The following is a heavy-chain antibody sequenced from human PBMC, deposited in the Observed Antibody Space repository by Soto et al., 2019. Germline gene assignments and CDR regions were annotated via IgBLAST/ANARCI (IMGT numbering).Heavy chain of an antibody. CDR1: GGSVSSGGYY. Sequence: SETLSLTCTVSGGSVSSGGYYWSWIRQPPGKGIKRIGYIQDKGSTHYNNSLKSRVKISVDMSMNQFSLKLISVTAADTAVYYCAREPLTWGQGTLVTVSS. CDR2: IQDKGST. V-gene: IGHV4-61*08. CDR3: AREPLT. J-gene: IGHJ4*02.